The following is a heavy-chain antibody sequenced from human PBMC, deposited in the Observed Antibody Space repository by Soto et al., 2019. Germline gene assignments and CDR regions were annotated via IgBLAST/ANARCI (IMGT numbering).Heavy chain of an antibody. Sequence: GGSLRPSCAASGFSFSGYGMNWVRQAPGKGLEWISYISSSGSLIYYADSLKGRFTISRDNAKNSLYLQMNSLRAEDTAVYYCATTVTTVDYWGQGTLVTVSS. CDR3: ATTVTTVDY. V-gene: IGHV3-48*03. D-gene: IGHD4-17*01. CDR1: GFSFSGYG. J-gene: IGHJ4*02. CDR2: ISSSGSLI.